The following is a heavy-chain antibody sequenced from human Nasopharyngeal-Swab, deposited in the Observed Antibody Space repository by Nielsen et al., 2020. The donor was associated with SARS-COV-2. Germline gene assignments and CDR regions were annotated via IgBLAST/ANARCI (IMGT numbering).Heavy chain of an antibody. J-gene: IGHJ6*02. Sequence: WIRQPPGKGLEWVAVISYDGSNKYYPDSVKGRFTISRDNSKNTLYLQMNSLRAEDTAVYYCARKDYYYGMDVWGQGTTVTVSS. V-gene: IGHV3-30-3*01. CDR2: ISYDGSNK. CDR3: ARKDYYYGMDV.